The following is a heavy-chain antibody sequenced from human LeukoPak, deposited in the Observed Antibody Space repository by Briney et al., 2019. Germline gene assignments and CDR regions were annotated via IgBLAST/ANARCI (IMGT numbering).Heavy chain of an antibody. CDR1: GYTFTRYG. CDR2: IKTADGTI. D-gene: IGHD3-10*01. CDR3: AARGESTGYYGS. Sequence: ASVRVSCTTSGYTFTRYGITWVRQAPGQGPEWIGWIKTADGTINYAPKLQDRVTLTADTFTSTAYLEVRSLTPDDTAIYYCAARGESTGYYGSWGQGTLVSVFS. V-gene: IGHV1-18*01. J-gene: IGHJ5*02.